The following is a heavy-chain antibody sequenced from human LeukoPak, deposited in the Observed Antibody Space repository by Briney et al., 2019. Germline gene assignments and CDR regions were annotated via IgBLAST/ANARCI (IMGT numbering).Heavy chain of an antibody. D-gene: IGHD2-15*01. CDR3: AKDHRPPGYCSGGSCYFSY. CDR1: GFSFSSYA. CDR2: ICGSSSST. Sequence: GGSLRLSRAASGFSFSSYAMNWVRQAPGKGLEWVSVICGSSSSTYYVDSVKGRFTISRDNSKNTLYLQMNSLRAEDTAIYYCAKDHRPPGYCSGGSCYFSYWGQGTLVTVSS. J-gene: IGHJ4*02. V-gene: IGHV3-23*01.